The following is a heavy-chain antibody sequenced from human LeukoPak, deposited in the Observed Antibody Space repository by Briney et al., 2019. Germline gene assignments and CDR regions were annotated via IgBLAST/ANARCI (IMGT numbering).Heavy chain of an antibody. Sequence: GTSLRLSCAASGFTFSTYGMHWVRQAPGKGLEWVAVISYAGSNKYYADSVKGRFGISRDNVKNTLYLQMNSLRAEDTAVYFCARGQPGPWGQGTLVTVSS. D-gene: IGHD6-13*01. J-gene: IGHJ5*02. CDR1: GFTFSTYG. V-gene: IGHV3-30*03. CDR2: ISYAGSNK. CDR3: ARGQPGP.